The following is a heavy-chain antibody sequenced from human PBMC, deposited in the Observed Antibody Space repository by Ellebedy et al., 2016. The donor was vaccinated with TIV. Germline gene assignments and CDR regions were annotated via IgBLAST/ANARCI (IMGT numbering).Heavy chain of an antibody. CDR2: MSYDGSNE. CDR3: ARSGYGDYEIFDY. CDR1: GFTFSTYG. Sequence: GESLKISXAASGFTFSTYGMHWVRQAPGKGLEWVALMSYDGSNEQYADSVKGRFTISRDNSKNTLYLQMNSLRADDTAVYYCARSGYGDYEIFDYWGQGTLVTVSS. J-gene: IGHJ4*02. V-gene: IGHV3-30*03. D-gene: IGHD4-17*01.